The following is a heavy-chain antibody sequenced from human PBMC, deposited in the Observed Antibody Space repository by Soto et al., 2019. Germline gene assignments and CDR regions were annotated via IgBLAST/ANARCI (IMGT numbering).Heavy chain of an antibody. CDR1: GFTFDEYA. J-gene: IGHJ4*02. Sequence: EVQLVESGGGLVQPGRSLRLSCAASGFTFDEYAMHWVRQAPGKGLEWVSGISWNSGSIGYADSVKGRFTISRDNAKNYLYLQMNSLRAEDTALYYCAKDANDFWSGYYYYFDAWGQGALVTVSS. CDR3: AKDANDFWSGYYYYFDA. V-gene: IGHV3-9*01. D-gene: IGHD3-3*01. CDR2: ISWNSGSI.